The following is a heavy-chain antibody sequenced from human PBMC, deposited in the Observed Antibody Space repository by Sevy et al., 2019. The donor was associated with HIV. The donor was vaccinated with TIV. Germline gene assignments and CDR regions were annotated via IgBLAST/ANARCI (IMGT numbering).Heavy chain of an antibody. D-gene: IGHD6-13*01. CDR1: GFTFSSYA. V-gene: IGHV3-23*01. CDR2: ISGSGGNT. Sequence: GGSLRLSCAASGFTFSSYAMSWVRQAPGKGLEWVSAISGSGGNTYYADSVKGRFTISRDNSKNTQYLQMNSLRAEDTAVYYCAKGVDPAAAGTFDYWGQGTLVTVSS. CDR3: AKGVDPAAAGTFDY. J-gene: IGHJ4*02.